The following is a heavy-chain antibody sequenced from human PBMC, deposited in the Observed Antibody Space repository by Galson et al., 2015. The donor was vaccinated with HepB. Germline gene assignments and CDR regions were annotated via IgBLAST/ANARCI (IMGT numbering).Heavy chain of an antibody. CDR3: ARHLGLSGTGYWYFDL. Sequence: QSGAEVKKPGESLRISCKGSGYSFTSYWLSWVRQMPGKGLEWMGRIDPSDSYTNYSPSFQGHVTISADKSISTAYLQWSSLKASDTAMYYCARHLGLSGTGYWYFDLWGRGTLVTVSS. J-gene: IGHJ2*01. CDR1: GYSFTSYW. D-gene: IGHD1-1*01. V-gene: IGHV5-10-1*01. CDR2: IDPSDSYT.